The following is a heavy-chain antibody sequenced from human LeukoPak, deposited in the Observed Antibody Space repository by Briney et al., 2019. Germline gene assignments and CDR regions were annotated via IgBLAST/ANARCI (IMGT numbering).Heavy chain of an antibody. CDR1: GGSISSYY. CDR2: IYYSGST. Sequence: PSETLSLTCTVSGGSISSYYWSWIRQPPGKGLEWIGYIYYSGSTNYNPSLKSRVTISVDTSKNQFSLKLSSVTAADTAVHYCARSSSGFNWYFDLWGRGTLVTVSS. D-gene: IGHD3-22*01. J-gene: IGHJ2*01. CDR3: ARSSSGFNWYFDL. V-gene: IGHV4-59*01.